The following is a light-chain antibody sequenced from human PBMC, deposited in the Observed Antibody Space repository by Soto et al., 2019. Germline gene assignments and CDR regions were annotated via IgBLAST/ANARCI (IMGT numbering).Light chain of an antibody. J-gene: IGLJ1*01. V-gene: IGLV2-14*01. CDR2: DVT. CDR3: SSFTSSITYV. Sequence: QSALTQPASVSGSPGQSITISCTGTSSDVGGYNSVSWYRQDPGKAPKLIIYDVTNRPSGVSNRFSGSKSGNTASLTISGLQAEDEADYHCSSFTSSITYVFGTGTQQTVL. CDR1: SSDVGGYNS.